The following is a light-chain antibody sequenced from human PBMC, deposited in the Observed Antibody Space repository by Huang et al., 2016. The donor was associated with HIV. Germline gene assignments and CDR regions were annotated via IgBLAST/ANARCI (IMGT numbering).Light chain of an antibody. V-gene: IGKV3-15*01. CDR1: QSISSN. CDR2: GAS. Sequence: EIVMTQSPATLSVSPGERATFSCRASQSISSNLAWYRQKPGQAPWLLIYGASTRATGCPARFSGSGSGTEFSLTISSLQSEDFAVYYCQQYNNWPRTFGQGTKVEI. CDR3: QQYNNWPRT. J-gene: IGKJ1*01.